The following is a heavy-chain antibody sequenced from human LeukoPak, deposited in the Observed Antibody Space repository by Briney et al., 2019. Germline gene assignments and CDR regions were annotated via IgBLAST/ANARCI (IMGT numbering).Heavy chain of an antibody. CDR1: GFTFSNYG. V-gene: IGHV3-30*02. Sequence: GGSLRLSCAASGFTFSNYGMHWVRQATGKGLEWVSFIWSDGNNRFYADSVKGRFTISRDNSKNMLYLQMDTLRAEDTALYYCAKDPGASVSGFYMDVWGKGTTVIVSS. J-gene: IGHJ6*03. CDR2: IWSDGNNR. CDR3: AKDPGASVSGFYMDV. D-gene: IGHD2-8*02.